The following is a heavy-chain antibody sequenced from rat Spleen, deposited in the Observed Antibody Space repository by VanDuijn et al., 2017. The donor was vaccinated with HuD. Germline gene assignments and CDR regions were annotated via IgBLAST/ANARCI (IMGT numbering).Heavy chain of an antibody. J-gene: IGHJ2*01. CDR3: AKVTTNYFDY. D-gene: IGHD1-10*01. CDR2: ISVGGGDT. V-gene: IGHV5S13*01. Sequence: EVQLVESGGGLVQPGRSLKLSCVASRFTFSNSAMAWVRQAPTKGLEWVASISVGGGDTYYRDSVKGRFTVSRDNAKNTLYLQMDSLRSEDTATYYCAKVTTNYFDYWGQGVMVTVSS. CDR1: RFTFSNSA.